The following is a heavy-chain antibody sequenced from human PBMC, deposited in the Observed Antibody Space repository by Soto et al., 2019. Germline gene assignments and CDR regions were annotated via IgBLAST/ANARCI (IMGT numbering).Heavy chain of an antibody. CDR2: ISAYSGNT. J-gene: IGHJ4*02. V-gene: IGHV1-18*01. Sequence: ASVKVSCKVSGYTFTSYGITGVRQAPGQGLEWVAWISAYSGNTNYAQILQDRVTVTTETSTSTASLELRSLRSDDTAVYYCAIGLYPFYFDYWGQGTLVTVSS. CDR3: AIGLYPFYFDY. CDR1: GYTFTSYG.